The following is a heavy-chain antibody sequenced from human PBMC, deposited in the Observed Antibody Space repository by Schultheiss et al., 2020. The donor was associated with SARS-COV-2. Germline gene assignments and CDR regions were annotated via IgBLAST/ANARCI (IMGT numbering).Heavy chain of an antibody. CDR2: ISYDGSNK. D-gene: IGHD3-3*01. V-gene: IGHV3-30*04. J-gene: IGHJ6*02. CDR3: ARDRAGLLRSRGWTYYYYGMDV. CDR1: GFTFSSYA. Sequence: GGSLRLSCTASGFTFSSYAVHWVRQAPGKGLEWVAVISYDGSNKYYADSVKGRFTISRDNSKNTLYLQMNSLRAEDTAVYYCARDRAGLLRSRGWTYYYYGMDVWGQGTTVTVSS.